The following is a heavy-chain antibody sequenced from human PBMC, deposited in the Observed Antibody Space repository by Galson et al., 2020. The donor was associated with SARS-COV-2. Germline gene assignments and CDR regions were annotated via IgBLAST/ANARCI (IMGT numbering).Heavy chain of an antibody. D-gene: IGHD2-21*02. CDR1: GFTFSSYW. CDR2: IKQDGSEK. V-gene: IGHV3-7*01. J-gene: IGHJ6*02. Sequence: GESLKISCAASGFTFSSYWMSWVRQAPGKGLEWVANIKQDGSEKYYVDSVKGRFTISRDNAKNSLYLQMNSLRAEDTAVYYCARAGFGGNSDYYYYYYGMDVWGQGTTVTVSS. CDR3: ARAGFGGNSDYYYYYYGMDV.